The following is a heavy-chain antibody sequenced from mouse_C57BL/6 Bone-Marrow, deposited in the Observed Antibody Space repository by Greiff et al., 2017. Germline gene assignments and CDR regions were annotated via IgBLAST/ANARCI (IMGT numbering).Heavy chain of an antibody. D-gene: IGHD1-1*01. CDR1: GYTFTSYW. V-gene: IGHV1-69*01. Sequence: QVQLQQPGAELVLPGASVKLSCKASGYTFTSYWMHWVKQRPGPGLEWIGEIDPSDSYTNYNQKFKGKSTLTVDKSSGTAYMQLSSLTSEDSAVFYCASGHYYYSSSPYAMDYWGQGTSVTVSP. J-gene: IGHJ4*01. CDR3: ASGHYYYSSSPYAMDY. CDR2: IDPSDSYT.